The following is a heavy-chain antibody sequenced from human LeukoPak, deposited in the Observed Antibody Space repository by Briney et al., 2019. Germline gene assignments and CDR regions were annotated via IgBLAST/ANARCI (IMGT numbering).Heavy chain of an antibody. D-gene: IGHD6-13*01. CDR3: AKAQGIKDYMDV. Sequence: PGGSLRLSCAASGFTFSSYAMHWVRQAPGKGLEWVAVISYDGSNKYYADSVKGRFTISRDNSKNTLYLQMNSLRAEDTALYYCAKAQGIKDYMDVWGKGTTVTISS. J-gene: IGHJ6*03. CDR2: ISYDGSNK. V-gene: IGHV3-30*04. CDR1: GFTFSSYA.